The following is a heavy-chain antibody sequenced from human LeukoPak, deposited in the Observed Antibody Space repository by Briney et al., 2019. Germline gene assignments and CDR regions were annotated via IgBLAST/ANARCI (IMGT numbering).Heavy chain of an antibody. CDR2: ISGSGAGT. CDR3: AKGGADIVVVPAAIHFDY. V-gene: IGHV3-23*01. Sequence: GGSLRLSCAASGFTFSSYAMSWVRQAPGKGLEWVSAISGSGAGTYHADSVKGRFTISRDNSKNTLYLQMNSLRAEDTAVYYCAKGGADIVVVPAAIHFDYWGQGTLVTVSS. J-gene: IGHJ4*02. D-gene: IGHD2-2*02. CDR1: GFTFSSYA.